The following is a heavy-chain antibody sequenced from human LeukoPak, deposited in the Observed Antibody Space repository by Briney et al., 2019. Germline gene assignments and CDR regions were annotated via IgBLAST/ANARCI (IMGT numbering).Heavy chain of an antibody. Sequence: ASVKVSCKVSGYTLTELSIHWVRQAPGKGLEWMGGFDPEDGETIYAQKFQGRVTMTEDTSTDTAYMELSSLRSEDTAVYYCARMGYDSSGLDYWGQGTLVTVSS. CDR1: GYTLTELS. CDR2: FDPEDGET. CDR3: ARMGYDSSGLDY. V-gene: IGHV1-24*01. J-gene: IGHJ4*02. D-gene: IGHD3-22*01.